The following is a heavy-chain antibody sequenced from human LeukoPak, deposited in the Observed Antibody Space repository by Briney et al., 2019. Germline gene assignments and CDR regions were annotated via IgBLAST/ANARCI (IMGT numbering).Heavy chain of an antibody. V-gene: IGHV3-23*01. CDR1: GFTFGNYW. Sequence: GGSLRLSCAASGFTFGNYWMHWVRQAPGKGLEWVSAISGSGGNTYYADSVKGRFTISRDNSKNTLYLQMNSLRAEDTAVYYCAKGWYFDLWGRGTLVTVSS. CDR2: ISGSGGNT. CDR3: AKGWYFDL. J-gene: IGHJ2*01.